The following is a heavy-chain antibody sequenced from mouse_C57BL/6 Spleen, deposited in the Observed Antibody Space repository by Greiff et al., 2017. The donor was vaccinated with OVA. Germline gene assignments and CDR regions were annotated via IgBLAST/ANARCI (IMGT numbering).Heavy chain of an antibody. D-gene: IGHD2-4*01. Sequence: EVQLQQSGPELVKPGASVKISCKASGYTFTDYYMNWVKQSHGKSLEWIGDINPNNGGTSYNQKFKGKATLTVDKSSSTAYMELRSLTSEDSAVYYCARAVLRQSPPYWGQGTLVTVSA. CDR3: ARAVLRQSPPY. V-gene: IGHV1-26*01. CDR2: INPNNGGT. J-gene: IGHJ3*01. CDR1: GYTFTDYY.